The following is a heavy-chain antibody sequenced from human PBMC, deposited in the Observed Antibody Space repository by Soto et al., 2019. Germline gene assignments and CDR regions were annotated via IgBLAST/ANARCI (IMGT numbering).Heavy chain of an antibody. Sequence: GGSLRLSCAASGFTVSSNYMSWVRQAPGKGLEWVSVIYSGGSTYYADSVKGRFTISRHNSKNTLYLQMNSLRAEDTAVYYCARCHYDSSGYYFDYCGQGTLVTVSS. CDR1: GFTVSSNY. CDR2: IYSGGST. J-gene: IGHJ4*02. CDR3: ARCHYDSSGYYFDY. V-gene: IGHV3-66*01. D-gene: IGHD3-22*01.